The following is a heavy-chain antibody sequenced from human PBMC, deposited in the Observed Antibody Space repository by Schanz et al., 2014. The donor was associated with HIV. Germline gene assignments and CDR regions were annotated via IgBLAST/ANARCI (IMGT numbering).Heavy chain of an antibody. CDR2: ISYDGSNK. CDR1: GFTFSSYT. V-gene: IGHV3-30*18. D-gene: IGHD3-22*01. J-gene: IGHJ6*02. Sequence: VQLLESGGGLVQPGGSLRLSCAASGFTFSSYTMTWVRQAPGKGLEWVAVISYDGSNKKYADSVKGRFTISRDNSKNTLYLQMKSLRPEDTAVYYCAKDRNHYDSRYRGKGNYYYYYGMDVWGQGTTVTVSS. CDR3: AKDRNHYDSRYRGKGNYYYYYGMDV.